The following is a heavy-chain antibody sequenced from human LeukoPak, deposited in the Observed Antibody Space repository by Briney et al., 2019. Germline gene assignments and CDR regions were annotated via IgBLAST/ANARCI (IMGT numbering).Heavy chain of an antibody. CDR3: ARGDGSGSGRWFDP. V-gene: IGHV4-30-2*01. Sequence: SQTLSLTCTVSGASISSGTYSWRWIRQPPGEGLEWIGYIYHTGSTYYNPSLKGRVTISVDRSKNQFSLNLNFVTAADTALYYCARGDGSGSGRWFDPWGQGTLITVSS. CDR1: GASISSGTYS. J-gene: IGHJ5*02. D-gene: IGHD3-10*01. CDR2: IYHTGST.